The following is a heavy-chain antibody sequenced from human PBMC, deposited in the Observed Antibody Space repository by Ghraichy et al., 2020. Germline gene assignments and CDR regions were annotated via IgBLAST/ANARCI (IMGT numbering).Heavy chain of an antibody. V-gene: IGHV1-2*02. CDR3: ARSSSAEI. CDR1: GYTFTGYY. Sequence: ASVKVSCKASGYTFTGYYMHWVRQAPGQGLEWMGWINPYSGGTNYAQKFQGRVTMTRDTSISTAYMELSGLRSDDMAVYYCARSSSAEIWGQGTLVTVSS. CDR2: INPYSGGT. D-gene: IGHD2-2*01. J-gene: IGHJ4*02.